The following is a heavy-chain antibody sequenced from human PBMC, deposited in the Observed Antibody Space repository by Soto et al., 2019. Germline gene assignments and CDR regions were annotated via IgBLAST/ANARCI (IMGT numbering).Heavy chain of an antibody. V-gene: IGHV4-31*03. CDR3: ARDHGELRAGNDAFDI. CDR1: GGSISSGGYY. Sequence: QVQLQESGPGLVKPSQTLSLTCTVSGGSISSGGYYWSWIRQHPGKGLEWIGDIYYSGSTYYNPSLKSRVTISVDTSKNQFSLKLSSVTAADTAVYYCARDHGELRAGNDAFDIWGQGTMVTVSS. J-gene: IGHJ3*02. CDR2: IYYSGST. D-gene: IGHD1-7*01.